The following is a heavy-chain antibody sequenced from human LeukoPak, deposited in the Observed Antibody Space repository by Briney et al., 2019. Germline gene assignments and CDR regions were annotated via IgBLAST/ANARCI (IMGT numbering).Heavy chain of an antibody. CDR3: ARGPGSGWSGGGFGI. CDR2: MYYSGST. Sequence: SSETLSLTCTVSGGSINSYYWSWIRQPPGKGLEWIGYMYYSGSTNYNPSLKSRVTISGDTSKNQFSLKLSSVTAADTAVYYCARGPGSGWSGGGFGIWGQGTMVTVSS. V-gene: IGHV4-59*01. CDR1: GGSINSYY. D-gene: IGHD6-19*01. J-gene: IGHJ3*02.